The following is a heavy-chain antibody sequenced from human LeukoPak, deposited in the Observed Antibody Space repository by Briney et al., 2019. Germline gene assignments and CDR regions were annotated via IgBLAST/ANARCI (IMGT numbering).Heavy chain of an antibody. J-gene: IGHJ4*02. V-gene: IGHV3-48*01. D-gene: IGHD3-3*01. Sequence: GGSLRLPCAASGFTFSSYSMNWVRQAPGKGLEWVSYISSGSSTIYYADSVKGRFTVSRDNAKNSLYLQMNSLRAEDTAVYYCARFWGGNYWGQGTLVTVSS. CDR2: ISSGSSTI. CDR1: GFTFSSYS. CDR3: ARFWGGNY.